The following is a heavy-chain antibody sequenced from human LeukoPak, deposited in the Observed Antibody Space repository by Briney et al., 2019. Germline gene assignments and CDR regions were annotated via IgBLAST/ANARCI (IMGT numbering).Heavy chain of an antibody. CDR2: INHSGST. CDR1: GGSFSGYY. CDR3: ARGYSSSWCFGH. D-gene: IGHD6-13*01. Sequence: PSETLSLTCAVYGGSFSGYYWGWIRQPPGKGLEWIGEINHSGSTNYNPSLKSRVTISVDTSKNQFSLKLSSVTAADTAVYYCARGYSSSWCFGHWGQGTLVTVSS. V-gene: IGHV4-34*01. J-gene: IGHJ5*02.